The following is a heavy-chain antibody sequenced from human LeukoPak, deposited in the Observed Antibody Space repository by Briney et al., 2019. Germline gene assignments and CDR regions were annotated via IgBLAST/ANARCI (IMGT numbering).Heavy chain of an antibody. Sequence: KPSETLSLTCTVSGGSISSYYWSWIRQPPGKGLEWIGYIYHSGSTNYNPSLKSRVTISVDTSKNQFSLKLSSVTAADTAVYYCARNSPSSAAGTFDYWGQGTLVTVSS. D-gene: IGHD6-13*01. CDR1: GGSISSYY. J-gene: IGHJ4*02. V-gene: IGHV4-59*01. CDR2: IYHSGST. CDR3: ARNSPSSAAGTFDY.